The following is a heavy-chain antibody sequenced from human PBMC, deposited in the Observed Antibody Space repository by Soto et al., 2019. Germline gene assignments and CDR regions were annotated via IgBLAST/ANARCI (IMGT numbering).Heavy chain of an antibody. CDR2: IYYTGTA. V-gene: IGHV4-59*08. CDR3: ARRHFLVAPKHAFDI. Sequence: PSLTCAVCGGSNSTYYWSSFRQHRGKGLEWIGYIYYTGTANYNPSLKSRVTISVDTSKDQFSLKLTSVTAADTAMFYCARRHFLVAPKHAFDIWGQGTMVTVSS. J-gene: IGHJ3*02. CDR1: GGSNSTYY. D-gene: IGHD2-2*01.